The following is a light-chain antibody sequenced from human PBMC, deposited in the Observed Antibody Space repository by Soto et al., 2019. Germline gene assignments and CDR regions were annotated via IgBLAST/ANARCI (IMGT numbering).Light chain of an antibody. CDR2: GAS. V-gene: IGKV3-20*01. CDR3: QQYGSSPKT. CDR1: QSVSSSY. Sequence: EVVLKLSLGTLSLYPGERATLSCRASQSVSSSYLAWYQQKPGQAPRLLIYGASSRATGIPDRFSGSGSGTDFTLTISRLEPEDFAVYYCQQYGSSPKTFGQGGIVDIK. J-gene: IGKJ1*01.